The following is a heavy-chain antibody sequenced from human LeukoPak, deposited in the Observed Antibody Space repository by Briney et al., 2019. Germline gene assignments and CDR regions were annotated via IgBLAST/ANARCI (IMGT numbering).Heavy chain of an antibody. Sequence: LPGGSLRLSCAASGFTFDDYAMHWVRQAPGKGLEWVSGISWNSGSIGYADSVKGRFTISRDNSKNTLYLQMNSLRAEDTAVYYCARDFSYYDSSGYYSPGAFDIWGQGTMVTVSS. J-gene: IGHJ3*02. D-gene: IGHD3-22*01. CDR2: ISWNSGSI. V-gene: IGHV3-9*01. CDR1: GFTFDDYA. CDR3: ARDFSYYDSSGYYSPGAFDI.